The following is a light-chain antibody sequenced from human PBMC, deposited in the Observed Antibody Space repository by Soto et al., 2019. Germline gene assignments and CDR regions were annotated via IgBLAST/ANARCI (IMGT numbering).Light chain of an antibody. V-gene: IGKV4-1*01. CDR2: WAS. J-gene: IGKJ1*01. CDR1: QSVLYSANNKNY. Sequence: DSVMTQSPDSLAVSLGERATINCKSSQSVLYSANNKNYLAWYQEKPGQPPKLLIYWASTRESGVPDLFSGSGPGTDFNLTISTLQAEDVAVYYRQQYYRPWTFGQGTKVEIK. CDR3: QQYYRPWT.